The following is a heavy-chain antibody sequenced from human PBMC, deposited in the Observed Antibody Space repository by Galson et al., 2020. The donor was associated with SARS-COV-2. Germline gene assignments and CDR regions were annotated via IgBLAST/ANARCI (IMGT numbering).Heavy chain of an antibody. J-gene: IGHJ6*03. CDR1: GGSISGYY. D-gene: IGHD1-26*01. CDR2: IYYSGST. CDR3: ARAGLGGAYYYYMDV. Sequence: SETLSLTCTVSGGSISGYYWSWIRQPPGKGLEWIGYIYYSGSTNYNPSLKSRVTISVDTSKNQFSLKLSSVTAADTAVYYCARAGLGGAYYYYMDVWGKGTTVTISS. V-gene: IGHV4-59*01.